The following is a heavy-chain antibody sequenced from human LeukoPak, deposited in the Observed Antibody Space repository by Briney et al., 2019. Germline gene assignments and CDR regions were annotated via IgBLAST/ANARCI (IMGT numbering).Heavy chain of an antibody. D-gene: IGHD3-10*01. CDR3: ARTPYYYGSGSELDY. CDR1: GGSISSGDYY. Sequence: SETLSLTCTVSGGSISSGDYYWSWIRQPPGKGLEWIGRIYTSGRTNYNPSLKSRVTISLDTSKNQFSLKLTSVTAADTAVYYCARTPYYYGSGSELDYWGQGALVTVSS. J-gene: IGHJ4*02. CDR2: IYTSGRT. V-gene: IGHV4-61*02.